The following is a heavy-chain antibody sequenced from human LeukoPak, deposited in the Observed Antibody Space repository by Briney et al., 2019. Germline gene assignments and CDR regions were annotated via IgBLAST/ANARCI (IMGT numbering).Heavy chain of an antibody. D-gene: IGHD5-12*01. CDR2: INTNTGDP. J-gene: IGHJ4*02. CDR3: ARGSFERYSGYEPPDY. CDR1: GYTFTSYA. V-gene: IGHV7-4-1*02. Sequence: ASVKVSCKASGYTFTSYAMNWVRQAPGQGLEWMGWINTNTGDPTYAQGFTGRFVFSLDTSVSTAYLQISSLKAEDTAVYYCARGSFERYSGYEPPDYWGQGTLVTVSS.